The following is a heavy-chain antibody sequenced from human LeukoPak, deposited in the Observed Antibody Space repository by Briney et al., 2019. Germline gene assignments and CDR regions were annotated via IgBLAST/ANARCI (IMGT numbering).Heavy chain of an antibody. CDR3: ARVVREGDQNYYYYYYMDV. CDR1: GGTFSSYA. V-gene: IGHV1-69*05. CDR2: IIPIFGTA. J-gene: IGHJ6*03. D-gene: IGHD1-26*01. Sequence: SVKVSCKASGGTFSSYAISWVRQAPGQGLEWMGGIIPIFGTANYAQKFQGRVTITTDESTSTAYMELSSLRSEDTAVYYCARVVREGDQNYYYYYYMDVWGKGTTVTVSS.